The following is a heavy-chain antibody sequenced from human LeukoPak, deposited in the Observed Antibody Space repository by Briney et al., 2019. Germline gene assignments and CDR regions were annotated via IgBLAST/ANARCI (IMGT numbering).Heavy chain of an antibody. D-gene: IGHD3-3*01. Sequence: PGGSLRLSCAASGFTFSSYAMSWVRQAPGKGLEWVSAISGSGGSTFYADSVKGRFTISRDNSKNTLYLQMNSLRAEDTAVYYCAKSTPTIFGVVIPINWFDPWGQGTLVTVSS. CDR3: AKSTPTIFGVVIPINWFDP. J-gene: IGHJ5*02. CDR1: GFTFSSYA. CDR2: ISGSGGST. V-gene: IGHV3-23*01.